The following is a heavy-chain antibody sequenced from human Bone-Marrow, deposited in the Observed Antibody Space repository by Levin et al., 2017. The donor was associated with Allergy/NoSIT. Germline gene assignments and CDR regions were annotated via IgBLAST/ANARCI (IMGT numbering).Heavy chain of an antibody. V-gene: IGHV3-23*01. J-gene: IGHJ3*02. Sequence: PGGSLRLSCAASGFTFSSYAMSWVRQAPGKGLEWVSAISGSGGSTYYADSVKGRFTISRDNSKNTLYLQMNSLRAEDTAVYYCAKVYGKFGYAIAGDAFDIWGQGTMVTVSS. CDR2: ISGSGGST. CDR3: AKVYGKFGYAIAGDAFDI. CDR1: GFTFSSYA. D-gene: IGHD2-8*01.